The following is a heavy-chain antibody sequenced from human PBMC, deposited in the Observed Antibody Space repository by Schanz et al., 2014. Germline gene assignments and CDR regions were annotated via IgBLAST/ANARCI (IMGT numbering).Heavy chain of an antibody. CDR3: ARKVVATIGGYYDN. CDR1: GFTFSAYA. CDR2: ISGGGGTT. Sequence: EVQLVESGGGLVQPGGSLRLSCAASGFTFSAYAMTWVRQIPGKGLEWVSAISGGGGTTYYTDSVKGRFTISRDNSKSTLYLQMNSLRAEDTAVYYCARKVVATIGGYYDNWGQGTLVTVSS. D-gene: IGHD5-12*01. V-gene: IGHV3-23*04. J-gene: IGHJ4*02.